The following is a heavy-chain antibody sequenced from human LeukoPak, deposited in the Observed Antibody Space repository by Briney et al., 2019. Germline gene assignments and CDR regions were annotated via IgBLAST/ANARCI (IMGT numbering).Heavy chain of an antibody. D-gene: IGHD2-15*01. Sequence: GGSLRLSCAASGFTFSSYSMNWVRQAPGKGLEWVSYISSASSYTNYADSVKGRFTISRDNAKNSLYLQMNSLRGEDTAVYYCARGRYCSGGRCYSDFDYWGQGTLVTVSS. CDR3: ARGRYCSGGRCYSDFDY. V-gene: IGHV3-21*05. CDR1: GFTFSSYS. CDR2: ISSASSYT. J-gene: IGHJ4*02.